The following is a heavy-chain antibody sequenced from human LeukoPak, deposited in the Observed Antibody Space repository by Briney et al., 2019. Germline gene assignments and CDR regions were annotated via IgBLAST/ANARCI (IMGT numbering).Heavy chain of an antibody. CDR1: GFTFSSYT. V-gene: IGHV3-23*01. J-gene: IGHJ4*02. CDR2: ISGNSGNT. Sequence: GGSLRLSCAASGFTFSSYTMSWVRQAPGKGLEWVSAISGNSGNTYYADSVKGRFTISRDNSKNTPYLQMNSLRAEDTAVYYCAKAARPTTSYFDYWGQGTLVTVSS. CDR3: AKAARPTTSYFDY. D-gene: IGHD2/OR15-2a*01.